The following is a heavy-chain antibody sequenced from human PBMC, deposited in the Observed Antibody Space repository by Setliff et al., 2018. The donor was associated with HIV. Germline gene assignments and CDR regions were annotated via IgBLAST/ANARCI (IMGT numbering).Heavy chain of an antibody. CDR2: INPNSGGT. CDR1: GYTFPGFY. Sequence: EASVKVSCKASGYTFPGFYMHWVRQAPGQGLEWMGWINPNSGGTNYAQKFQGRVTMTRDTSISTAYMELSRLRSDDTAVYYCASSGLKTYYYDSSGYIYPLFQHWGQGTLVTVSS. CDR3: ASSGLKTYYYDSSGYIYPLFQH. V-gene: IGHV1-2*02. J-gene: IGHJ1*01. D-gene: IGHD3-22*01.